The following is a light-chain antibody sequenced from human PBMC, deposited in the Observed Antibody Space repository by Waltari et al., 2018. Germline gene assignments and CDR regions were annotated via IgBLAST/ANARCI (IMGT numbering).Light chain of an antibody. V-gene: IGKV1-39*01. CDR1: QSVSSY. J-gene: IGKJ2*01. Sequence: DIQMTQSPSSLSASVGARVTFTCRAVQSVSSYLNSYQQKPGKAPDLLIYAASRLQRGVPSRFSGSGSGTEFSLTITDLQPEDFATYYCQQSYSAPHTFGQGTKLEI. CDR3: QQSYSAPHT. CDR2: AAS.